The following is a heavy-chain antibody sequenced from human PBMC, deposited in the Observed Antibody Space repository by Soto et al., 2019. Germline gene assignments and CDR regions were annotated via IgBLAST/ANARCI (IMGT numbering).Heavy chain of an antibody. Sequence: ASVKVSCKASGYTFTSYGISWVRQAPGQGLEWMGWISAYNGNTNYAQKFQGRVTITADESTSTAYMELSSLRSEDTAVYYCAREGWPHRFDYWGQGTLVTVSS. CDR2: ISAYNGNT. V-gene: IGHV1-18*01. CDR3: AREGWPHRFDY. D-gene: IGHD2-15*01. CDR1: GYTFTSYG. J-gene: IGHJ4*02.